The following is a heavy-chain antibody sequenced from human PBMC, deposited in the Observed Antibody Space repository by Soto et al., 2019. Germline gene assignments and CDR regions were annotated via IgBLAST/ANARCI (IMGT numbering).Heavy chain of an antibody. V-gene: IGHV3-48*03. J-gene: IGHJ4*02. Sequence: GGSLRLSCAASGFTFSSYEMNWVRQAPGKGLEWVSYISSSGSTIYYADSVKGRFTISRDNAKNSLYLQMNSLRAEDTAVYYCARDRWDSSSPFDYWGQGTLVTVSS. CDR2: ISSSGSTI. CDR1: GFTFSSYE. CDR3: ARDRWDSSSPFDY. D-gene: IGHD6-13*01.